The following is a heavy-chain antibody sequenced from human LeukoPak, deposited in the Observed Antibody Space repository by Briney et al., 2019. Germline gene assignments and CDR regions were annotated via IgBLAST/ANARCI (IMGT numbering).Heavy chain of an antibody. CDR2: ISHTGST. D-gene: IGHD4-11*01. J-gene: IGHJ5*02. Sequence: SETLSLTCTVSGYSISSGYYWGWVRQPPGKGLECIGSISHTGSTYYNPSLESRVTISLDTSNNQFSLELSSVTAADTAVYYCARTYINFSNYFDPWGQGSLVTVSS. V-gene: IGHV4-38-2*02. CDR3: ARTYINFSNYFDP. CDR1: GYSISSGYY.